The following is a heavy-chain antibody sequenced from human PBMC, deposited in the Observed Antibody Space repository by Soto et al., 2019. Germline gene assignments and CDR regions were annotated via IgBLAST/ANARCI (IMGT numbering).Heavy chain of an antibody. CDR3: AGGQLGLVTAIPYSLDY. Sequence: QVQLVQSGAEVKKPGSSVKVSCKASGGTFSSYTISWVRQAPGQGLEWMGRIIPILGIANYAQKFQGRVTITADKSTSTAYMELSSLRSEDTAVYYCAGGQLGLVTAIPYSLDYWGQGTLVTVSS. CDR1: GGTFSSYT. J-gene: IGHJ4*02. V-gene: IGHV1-69*02. CDR2: IIPILGIA. D-gene: IGHD2-21*02.